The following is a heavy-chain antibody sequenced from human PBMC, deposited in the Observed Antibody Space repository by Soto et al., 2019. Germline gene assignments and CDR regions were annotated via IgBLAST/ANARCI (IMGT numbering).Heavy chain of an antibody. CDR1: GGSFSGYY. CDR3: ARGGPLIAAGGTGHWFDP. V-gene: IGHV4-34*01. J-gene: IGHJ5*02. CDR2: INHSGST. D-gene: IGHD6-13*01. Sequence: PSETLSLTCAVYGGSFSGYYWSWIRQPPGKGLEWIGEINHSGSTNHNPSLKSRVTISVDTSKNQFSLKLSSVTAADTAVYYCARGGPLIAAGGTGHWFDPWGQATLVTVSS.